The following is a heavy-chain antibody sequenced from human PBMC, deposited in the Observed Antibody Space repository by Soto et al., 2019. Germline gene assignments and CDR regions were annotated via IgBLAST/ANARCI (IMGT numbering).Heavy chain of an antibody. CDR2: IKQDGSEK. CDR3: GGVGLGEAATVSNYYYVMTS. Sequence: PGGSLRLSCAASGFTFSSYWMSWVRQAPGKGLEWVANIKQDGSEKYYVDSVKGRFTISRDNAKNSLYLQMNSLRAEDRAESYWGGVGLGEAATVSNYYYVMTSGAKGPRSPSP. D-gene: IGHD2-15*01. J-gene: IGHJ6*02. CDR1: GFTFSSYW. V-gene: IGHV3-7*03.